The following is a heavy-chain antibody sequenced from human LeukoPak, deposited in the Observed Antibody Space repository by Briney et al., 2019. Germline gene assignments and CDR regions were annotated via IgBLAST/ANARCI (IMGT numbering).Heavy chain of an antibody. V-gene: IGHV4-31*03. CDR1: GGSISSGGYY. CDR3: ASGYSSYYFDY. Sequence: SQTLSLTCTVSGGSISSGGYYWSWIRQHPGKGLEWIGYIYYSGSTYYNPSLKSRVTISVDTSKNQFFLKLSSVTAADTAVFYCASGYSSYYFDYWGQGTLVTVSS. J-gene: IGHJ4*02. CDR2: IYYSGST. D-gene: IGHD6-13*01.